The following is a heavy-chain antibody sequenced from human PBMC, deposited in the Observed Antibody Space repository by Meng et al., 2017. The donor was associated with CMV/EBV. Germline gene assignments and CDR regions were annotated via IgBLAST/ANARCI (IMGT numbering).Heavy chain of an antibody. CDR3: AIGVTGRYCSSTSCYEDY. V-gene: IGHV3-21*01. CDR1: GFTFSSYS. CDR2: ISISSSYI. D-gene: IGHD2-2*01. J-gene: IGHJ4*02. Sequence: GGSLRLSCAASGFTFSSYSMNWVRQAPGKGLEWVSSISISSSYIYYADSVKGRFTISRDNAKNSLYLQMNSLRAEDTAVYYCAIGVTGRYCSSTSCYEDYWGQGTLVTVSS.